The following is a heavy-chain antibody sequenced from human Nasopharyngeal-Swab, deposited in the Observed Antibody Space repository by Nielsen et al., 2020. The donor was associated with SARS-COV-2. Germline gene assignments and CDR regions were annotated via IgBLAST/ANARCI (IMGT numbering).Heavy chain of an antibody. CDR2: ISGSGGST. V-gene: IGHV3-23*01. D-gene: IGHD3-22*01. J-gene: IGHJ4*02. Sequence: VRQAPGTGLEWVSAISGSGGSTYYADSVKGRFTISRDKSKNTRYLQMNSLRAEDTAVYYCASPYYYDSSGYDDYWGQGTLVTVSS. CDR3: ASPYYYDSSGYDDY.